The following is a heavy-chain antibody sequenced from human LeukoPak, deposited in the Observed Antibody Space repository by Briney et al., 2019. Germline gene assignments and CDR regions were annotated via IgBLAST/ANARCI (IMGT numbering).Heavy chain of an antibody. CDR1: GFTFNSFG. J-gene: IGHJ4*02. CDR2: IYYDGSNN. V-gene: IGHV3-30*19. D-gene: IGHD3-10*01. Sequence: GRSLRLSCAASGFTFNSFGIHWVRQAPGKGLEWVAVIYYDGSNNFYSDSVKGRFTISRDNSKNTVFLQMNSLRAEDTAVYYCAKPYYYGSRSYMDYWGQGTLVTVSS. CDR3: AKPYYYGSRSYMDY.